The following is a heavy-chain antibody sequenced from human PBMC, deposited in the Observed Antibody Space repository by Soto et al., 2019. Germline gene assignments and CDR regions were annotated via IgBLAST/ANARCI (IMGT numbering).Heavy chain of an antibody. V-gene: IGHV4-59*01. CDR2: ISYTGST. J-gene: IGHJ5*02. CDR3: ARDRLASTGWPEA. Sequence: QVQLQESGPGLVKPSETLSLTCTVSGGSINSYYWSWIRQPPGKGLEWIGYISYTGSTNYNPSLKSRVTMSVDTSKTQFSLRLTSVTAADTAVYYCARDRLASTGWPEAWGQGTLVTVSS. D-gene: IGHD3-3*02. CDR1: GGSINSYY.